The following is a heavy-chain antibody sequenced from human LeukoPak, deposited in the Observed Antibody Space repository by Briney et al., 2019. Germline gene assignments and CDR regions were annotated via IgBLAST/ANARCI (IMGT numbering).Heavy chain of an antibody. V-gene: IGHV4-38-2*02. D-gene: IGHD6-19*01. J-gene: IGHJ3*02. CDR1: GYSISSGYY. Sequence: TLSLTCTVSGYSISSGYYWGWIRQPPGKGLEWIGSIYHSGSTYYNPSLKSRVTISVDTSKSQFSLKLSSVTAADTAVYYCARDPSQYSSGWYDAFDIWGQGTMVTVSS. CDR2: IYHSGST. CDR3: ARDPSQYSSGWYDAFDI.